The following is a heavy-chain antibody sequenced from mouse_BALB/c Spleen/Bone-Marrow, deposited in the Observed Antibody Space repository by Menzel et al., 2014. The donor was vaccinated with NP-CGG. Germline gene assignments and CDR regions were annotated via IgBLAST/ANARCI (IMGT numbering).Heavy chain of an antibody. D-gene: IGHD1-1*01. J-gene: IGHJ1*01. CDR2: ISSGGHDT. CDR3: ARDQVYYYGSSYGYFDA. Sequence: DVHLVESGGGLVKPGGSLKLSCAASGFTFSSYSMSWVRQTPEKRLEWVATISSGGHDTYYPDSVKGRFTISRDNAKNTRYLQMSSLKSEDTAMYYCARDQVYYYGSSYGYFDAWGAGTTVTVSS. V-gene: IGHV5-6-4*01. CDR1: GFTFSSYS.